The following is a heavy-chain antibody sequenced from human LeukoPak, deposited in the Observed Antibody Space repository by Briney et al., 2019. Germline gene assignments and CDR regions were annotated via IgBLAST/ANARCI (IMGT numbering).Heavy chain of an antibody. J-gene: IGHJ3*02. Sequence: SETLSLTCAVYGGSFSGYYWSWTRQPPGKGLEWIGEINHSGSTNYNPSLKSRVTISVDTSKNQFSLKLSSVTAADTAVYYCARGGAFLEWLLFWAFDIWGQGTMVTVSS. D-gene: IGHD3-3*01. CDR3: ARGGAFLEWLLFWAFDI. CDR2: INHSGST. CDR1: GGSFSGYY. V-gene: IGHV4-34*01.